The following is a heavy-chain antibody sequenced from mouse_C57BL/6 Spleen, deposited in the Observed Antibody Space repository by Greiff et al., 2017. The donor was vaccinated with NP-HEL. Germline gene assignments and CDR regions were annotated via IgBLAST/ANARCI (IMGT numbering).Heavy chain of an antibody. CDR2: INPNNGGT. D-gene: IGHD1-1*01. CDR3: AREDTTVVASAMDY. J-gene: IGHJ4*01. Sequence: EVQLQQSGPELVKPGASVKMSCKASGYTFTDYNMHWVKQSHGKSLEWIGYINPNNGGTSYNQKFKGKATLTVNKSSSTAYMELRSLTLADSAVYYCAREDTTVVASAMDYWGQGTSVTVSS. V-gene: IGHV1-22*01. CDR1: GYTFTDYN.